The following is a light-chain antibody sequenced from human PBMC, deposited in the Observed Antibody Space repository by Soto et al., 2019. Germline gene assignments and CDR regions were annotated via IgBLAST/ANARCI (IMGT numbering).Light chain of an antibody. J-gene: IGLJ3*02. CDR3: TSYTPTGALV. V-gene: IGLV2-14*01. CDR2: EVR. CDR1: NTDVGGYNC. Sequence: QSALTQPASVSGSPGQSITVSCTGTNTDVGGYNCVSWYQHRPGKAPRFMIYEVRNRLSGVSNRFSGSKSGNTASLTISGLQSEDEADYYCTSYTPTGALVFGSGTKLTVL.